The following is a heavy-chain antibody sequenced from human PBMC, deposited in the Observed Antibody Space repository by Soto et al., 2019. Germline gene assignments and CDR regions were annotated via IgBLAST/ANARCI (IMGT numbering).Heavy chain of an antibody. CDR3: ARSAISTSCYGY. Sequence: LETLSLTCTVSGGSISSYYWSWIRQPPGKGLEWIGYIYYSGSTNYNPSLKSRVTISVDTSKNQFSLKLSSVTAADTAVYYCARSAISTSCYGYWGQGTLVTVSS. D-gene: IGHD2-2*01. V-gene: IGHV4-59*12. J-gene: IGHJ4*02. CDR2: IYYSGST. CDR1: GGSISSYY.